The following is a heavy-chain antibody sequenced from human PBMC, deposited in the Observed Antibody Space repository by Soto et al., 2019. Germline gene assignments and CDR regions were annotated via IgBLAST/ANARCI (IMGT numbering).Heavy chain of an antibody. CDR1: GFSVSSNY. J-gene: IGHJ4*02. V-gene: IGHV3-66*01. CDR2: IYSGGGT. Sequence: GGSLRLSCAASGFSVSSNYMSWVRQAPGKGLEWVSVIYSGGGTYYADSVKGRFTISRDNSKNTLYLQMNSLRAEDTAVYYCAREESSVTPKVGHYFDYWGQGTLVTVSS. CDR3: AREESSVTPKVGHYFDY. D-gene: IGHD4-17*01.